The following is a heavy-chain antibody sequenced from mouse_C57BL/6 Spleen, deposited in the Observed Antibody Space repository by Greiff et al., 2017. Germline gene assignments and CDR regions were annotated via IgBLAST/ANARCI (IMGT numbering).Heavy chain of an antibody. CDR3: ARPLGPQAWVSY. CDR2: IDPSDSYT. V-gene: IGHV1-69*01. J-gene: IGHJ3*01. Sequence: QVQLQQSGAELVMPGASVKLSCKASGYTFTSYWMHWVKQRPGQGLEWIGEIDPSDSYTNYHQKFKGKFTLTEDKSSSTAYMQLSSLTSEDSAVYYFARPLGPQAWVSYWRQGTLVTVSA. CDR1: GYTFTSYW. D-gene: IGHD4-1*01.